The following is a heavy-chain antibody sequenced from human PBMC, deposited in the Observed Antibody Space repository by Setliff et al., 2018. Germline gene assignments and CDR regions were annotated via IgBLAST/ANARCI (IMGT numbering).Heavy chain of an antibody. CDR1: GYMFTTYG. Sequence: ASVKVSCKTSGYMFTTYGISWVRQDPGQGLEWMGWIRVYDGYTDYAQKFQGRVTLTTDTSTGTAYMEVRSLRSDDTAQYYCVRDLGQWALDFWGQGTLVTVSS. CDR3: VRDLGQWALDF. J-gene: IGHJ4*02. D-gene: IGHD1-26*01. V-gene: IGHV1-18*01. CDR2: IRVYDGYT.